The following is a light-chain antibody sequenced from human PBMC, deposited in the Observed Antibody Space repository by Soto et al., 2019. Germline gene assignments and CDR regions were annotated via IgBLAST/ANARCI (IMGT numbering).Light chain of an antibody. CDR2: GAS. CDR1: QRISSSY. CDR3: PQYDSSVMT. V-gene: IGKV3-20*01. Sequence: EIVLTQSSGTLSLSPGERATLSCRASQRISSSYLAWYQHKPGHAPRLLVDGASSRATGIPHRFSGSGSGTDFTLTISRLEPEDFAVYYCPQYDSSVMTLGQGTKVDIK. J-gene: IGKJ1*01.